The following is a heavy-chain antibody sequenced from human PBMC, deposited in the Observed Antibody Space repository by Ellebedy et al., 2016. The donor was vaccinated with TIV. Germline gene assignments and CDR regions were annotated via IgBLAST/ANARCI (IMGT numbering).Heavy chain of an antibody. J-gene: IGHJ6*02. CDR3: ARDTYSSGWDPYYYYYYGMDV. D-gene: IGHD6-19*01. V-gene: IGHV3-30*01. Sequence: GESLKISCAASGFTFGSYAMHWVRQAPGKGLEWVAVISYDGSNKYYADSVKGRFTISRDNSKNTLYLQMNSLRAEDTAVYYCARDTYSSGWDPYYYYYYGMDVWGQGTTVTVS. CDR1: GFTFGSYA. CDR2: ISYDGSNK.